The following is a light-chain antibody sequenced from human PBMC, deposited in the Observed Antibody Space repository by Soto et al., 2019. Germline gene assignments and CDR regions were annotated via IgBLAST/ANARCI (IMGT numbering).Light chain of an antibody. Sequence: IRVTQSPATLSLSPGERATLSCRASQSVSSYLAWYQQKPGQAPRLLIYDASNRATGIPARFSGSGSGTDFTLTISSLEPEDFAVYYCQQRSNWTRTFGQGTNVDI. V-gene: IGKV3-11*01. CDR3: QQRSNWTRT. CDR2: DAS. CDR1: QSVSSY. J-gene: IGKJ1*01.